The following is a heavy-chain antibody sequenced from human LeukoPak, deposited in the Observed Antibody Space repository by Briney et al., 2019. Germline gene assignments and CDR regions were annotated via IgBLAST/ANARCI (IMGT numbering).Heavy chain of an antibody. CDR1: GGTFNSYA. Sequence: ASVKVSCKASGGTFNSYAISWVRQAPGQGLEWMGGSMPLFGTANYAQEFQGRVTFTTDESASTAYMDVSSLRSEDTAVYYCARGSLGDGYGVGDYYQYMDVWGKGTTVTVSS. J-gene: IGHJ6*03. CDR2: SMPLFGTA. CDR3: ARGSLGDGYGVGDYYQYMDV. D-gene: IGHD5-24*01. V-gene: IGHV1-69*05.